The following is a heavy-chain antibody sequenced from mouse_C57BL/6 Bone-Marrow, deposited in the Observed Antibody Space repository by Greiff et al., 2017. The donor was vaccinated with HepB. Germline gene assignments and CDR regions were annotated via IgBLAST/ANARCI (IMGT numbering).Heavy chain of an antibody. J-gene: IGHJ4*01. CDR2: ISDGGSYT. Sequence: EVKLQESGGGLVKPGGSLKLSCAASGFTFSSYAMSWVRQTPEKRLEWVATISDGGSYTYYPDNVKGRFTISRDNAKNNLYLQMSHLKSEDTAMYYCASYYGSSYYAMDYWGQGTSVTVSS. V-gene: IGHV5-4*03. CDR3: ASYYGSSYYAMDY. D-gene: IGHD1-1*01. CDR1: GFTFSSYA.